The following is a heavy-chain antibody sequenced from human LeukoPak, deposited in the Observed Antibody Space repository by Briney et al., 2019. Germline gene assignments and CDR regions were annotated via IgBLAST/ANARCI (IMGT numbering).Heavy chain of an antibody. CDR2: ISGSGGST. V-gene: IGHV3-23*01. D-gene: IGHD3-3*01. J-gene: IGHJ3*02. CDR3: AKDLDFWSGYDAFDI. CDR1: GFTFSSYA. Sequence: GGSLRLSCAASGFTFSSYAMSWVRQAPGKGPEWVSAISGSGGSTYYADSVKGRFTISRDNSKNTLYLQMNSLRAEDTAVYYCAKDLDFWSGYDAFDIWGQGTMVTVSS.